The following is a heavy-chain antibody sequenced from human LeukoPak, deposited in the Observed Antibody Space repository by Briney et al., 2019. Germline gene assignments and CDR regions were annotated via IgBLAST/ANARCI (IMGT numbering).Heavy chain of an antibody. CDR2: ISGTADRT. J-gene: IGHJ5*02. V-gene: IGHV3-23*01. D-gene: IGHD3-10*01. Sequence: GGSLRLSCAASGFTFSDYAMSWVSQAPGKGLEWVSAISGTADRTYYVGSVKGRFTVSRDNSKNMLYLQMSGLRTEDTAVYYCANSRGYGSGNLWGQGTLVTVSS. CDR3: ANSRGYGSGNL. CDR1: GFTFSDYA.